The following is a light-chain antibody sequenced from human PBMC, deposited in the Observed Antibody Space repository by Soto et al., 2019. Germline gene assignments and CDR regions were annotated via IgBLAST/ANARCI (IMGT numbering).Light chain of an antibody. CDR1: SSNLGSNT. Sequence: QSVLTQTPSASGTPGQRVTISCSGTSSNLGSNTVHWYQQLPGTAPKRLIHSNNQRPSGVPDRFSGSKSRTSASLAISGLQSEDEADYYCATWDDSLNAYVFGTGTKLTVL. CDR2: SNN. J-gene: IGLJ1*01. CDR3: ATWDDSLNAYV. V-gene: IGLV1-44*01.